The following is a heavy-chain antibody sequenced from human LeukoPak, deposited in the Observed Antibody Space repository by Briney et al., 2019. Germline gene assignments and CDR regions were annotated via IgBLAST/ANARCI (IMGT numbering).Heavy chain of an antibody. CDR3: ARGLYYDFTYGMDV. V-gene: IGHV4-30-2*01. D-gene: IGHD3-3*01. CDR1: GGSISSGGYS. Sequence: PSETLSLACAVSGGSISSGGYSWSWIRQPPGKGLEWIGYIYHSGSTYYNPSLKSRVTISADRSKNQFSLKLSSVTAADTAVYYCARGLYYDFTYGMDVWGQGTTVTVSS. CDR2: IYHSGST. J-gene: IGHJ6*02.